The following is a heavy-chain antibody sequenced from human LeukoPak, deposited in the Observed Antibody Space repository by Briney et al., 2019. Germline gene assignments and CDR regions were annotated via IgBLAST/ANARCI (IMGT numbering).Heavy chain of an antibody. CDR2: IYYSGST. J-gene: IGHJ4*02. V-gene: IGHV4-59*08. D-gene: IGHD6-6*01. CDR1: DGSIDSYY. CDR3: ARRPDGTSHFDY. Sequence: SETLSLTCTVSDGSIDSYYWSWIRQPPGKGLEWIGYIYYSGSTNYNPSLKSRVTISVDTSKKQFSLKLSSVTAADTAVYYCARRPDGTSHFDYWGQGTLVTASS.